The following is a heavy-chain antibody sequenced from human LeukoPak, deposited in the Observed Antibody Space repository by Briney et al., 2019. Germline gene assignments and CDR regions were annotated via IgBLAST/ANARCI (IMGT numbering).Heavy chain of an antibody. Sequence: ASVKVSCQPSGYTFTSYGISWVRQAPGQWLEWMGWISAYNGNTNYAQKLQGRVTMTTDTSTSTAYMELRSLRSDDTAVYYCARDESRTGFDYWGQGTLVTVSS. CDR2: ISAYNGNT. J-gene: IGHJ4*02. CDR3: ARDESRTGFDY. V-gene: IGHV1-18*01. D-gene: IGHD1-14*01. CDR1: GYTFTSYG.